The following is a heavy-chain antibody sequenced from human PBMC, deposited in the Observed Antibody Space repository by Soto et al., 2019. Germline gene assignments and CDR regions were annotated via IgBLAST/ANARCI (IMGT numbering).Heavy chain of an antibody. CDR1: GGTFSSYA. Sequence: QVQLVQSGAEVKKPGSSVKVSCKASGGTFSSYAISWVRQAPGQGLEWMGGIIPIFGTANYAQQFQGRVTITADESTSTAYMELSSLSSEDTAVYYCARSLTSYDSSGYYYSTDFDYWGQGTLVTVSS. D-gene: IGHD3-22*01. J-gene: IGHJ4*02. CDR3: ARSLTSYDSSGYYYSTDFDY. CDR2: IIPIFGTA. V-gene: IGHV1-69*01.